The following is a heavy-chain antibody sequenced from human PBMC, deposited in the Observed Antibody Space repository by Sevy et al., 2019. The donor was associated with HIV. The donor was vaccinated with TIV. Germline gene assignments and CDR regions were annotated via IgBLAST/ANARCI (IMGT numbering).Heavy chain of an antibody. CDR2: IVTAGDT. CDR3: ARESRGYYDSSGYYYYYGMDV. V-gene: IGHV3-13*01. D-gene: IGHD3-22*01. J-gene: IGHJ6*02. CDR1: GFTFSSYD. Sequence: GGSLRLSCAASGFTFSSYDMHWVRQATGKGLEWVSAIVTAGDTYYPGSVKGRFTISRENAKNSLYLQMNSLRAGDTAVYYCARESRGYYDSSGYYYYYGMDVWGQGTTVTVSS.